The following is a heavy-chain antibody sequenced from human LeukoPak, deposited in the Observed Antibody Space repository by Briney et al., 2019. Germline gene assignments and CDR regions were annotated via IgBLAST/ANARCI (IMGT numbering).Heavy chain of an antibody. CDR2: ISGGGDAT. Sequence: GGSLRLSCAASDFSFITYAMSWVRQAPGKGLEWVSTISGGGDATYYADSVKGRFTISRDNAKNSLYLQMNSLRAEDTAVYYCARDHDSSGYYPLPLDYWGQGTLVTVSS. V-gene: IGHV3-23*01. CDR3: ARDHDSSGYYPLPLDY. D-gene: IGHD3-22*01. CDR1: DFSFITYA. J-gene: IGHJ4*02.